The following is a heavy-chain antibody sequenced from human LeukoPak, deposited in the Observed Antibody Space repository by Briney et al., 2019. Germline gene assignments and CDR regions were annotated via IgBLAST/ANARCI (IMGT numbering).Heavy chain of an antibody. CDR3: ARAYYYDSSATPDY. V-gene: IGHV3-7*01. CDR2: INQDGSET. CDR1: GFTFSDYW. J-gene: IGHJ4*02. D-gene: IGHD3-22*01. Sequence: GSLRLSCAASGFTFSDYWMSWVRQAPGKGLEWVANINQDGSETYYVDSVEGRFTISRDNAKNSLFLQMSSLRAEDTAVYYCARAYYYDSSATPDYWGQGTLVTVSS.